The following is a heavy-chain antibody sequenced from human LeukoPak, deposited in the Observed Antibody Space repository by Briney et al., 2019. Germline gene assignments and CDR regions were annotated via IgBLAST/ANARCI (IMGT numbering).Heavy chain of an antibody. CDR3: AKVLASGYDSRWAFDI. CDR2: IRYDGSNK. CDR1: GFTFSSYG. Sequence: GGSLRLSCAASGFTFSSYGMHWVRQAPGKGLEWVAFIRYDGSNKYYADSVKGRFTVSRDNSKNTLYLQMNSLRAEDTAVYYCAKVLASGYDSRWAFDIWGQGTMVTVSS. J-gene: IGHJ3*02. V-gene: IGHV3-30*02. D-gene: IGHD5-12*01.